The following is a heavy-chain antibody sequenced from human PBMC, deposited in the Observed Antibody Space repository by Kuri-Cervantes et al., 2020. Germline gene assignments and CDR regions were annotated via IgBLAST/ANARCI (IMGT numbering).Heavy chain of an antibody. CDR1: GFTFSSYW. J-gene: IGHJ4*02. CDR3: ARMTFTSDFDY. CDR2: IKGDGSET. D-gene: IGHD2-21*02. Sequence: GESLKISCAASGFTFSSYWMSWIRQAPGKGLEWVANIKGDGSETYYVDSVKGRFTNSRDNAKNSLYLQMTSLRAEDTAVYFCARMTFTSDFDYWGQGALVTVSS. V-gene: IGHV3-7*01.